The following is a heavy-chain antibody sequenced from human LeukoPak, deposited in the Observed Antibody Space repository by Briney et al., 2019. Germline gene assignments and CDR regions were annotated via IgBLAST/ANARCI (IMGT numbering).Heavy chain of an antibody. D-gene: IGHD1-1*01. CDR1: GFSFSDDE. J-gene: IGHJ4*02. V-gene: IGHV3-48*03. Sequence: GGSLRLSCVVSGFSFSDDEMIWVRQAPGKGLQWISHISTTGPAIHYADSVKGRFTVSRDNAKNSMFLQMNNLRVEDTAVYYCASENGWNGRACDYWGQGTLVTVSS. CDR2: ISTTGPAI. CDR3: ASENGWNGRACDY.